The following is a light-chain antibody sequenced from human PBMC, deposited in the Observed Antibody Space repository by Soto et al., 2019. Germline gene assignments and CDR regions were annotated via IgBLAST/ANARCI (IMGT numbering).Light chain of an antibody. CDR1: QGFSSW. Sequence: DIQKTQSPSSVSASVGDRVTITCRASQGFSSWLAWYQQKPGKAPKLLIYAASSLQSGVPSRFSGSGSGTDFTLTISSLQPVDFATYYCQQANSFPWTFGQGTKVEIK. CDR3: QQANSFPWT. V-gene: IGKV1-12*02. J-gene: IGKJ1*01. CDR2: AAS.